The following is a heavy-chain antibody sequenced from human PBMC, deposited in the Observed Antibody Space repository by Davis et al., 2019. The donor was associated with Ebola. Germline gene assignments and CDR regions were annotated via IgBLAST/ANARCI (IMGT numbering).Heavy chain of an antibody. J-gene: IGHJ5*02. CDR2: IIENGVDT. Sequence: PGGSLRLSCAASGFPFSSYAMGWVRQAPGKGPEWVSGIIENGVDTFYADSVKGRFTISRDNSKSTLDLQMDSLRAEDTAVYYCTKDYSVRDRENIFDHWGQGIPVTVSS. CDR1: GFPFSSYA. D-gene: IGHD1-26*01. CDR3: TKDYSVRDRENIFDH. V-gene: IGHV3-23*01.